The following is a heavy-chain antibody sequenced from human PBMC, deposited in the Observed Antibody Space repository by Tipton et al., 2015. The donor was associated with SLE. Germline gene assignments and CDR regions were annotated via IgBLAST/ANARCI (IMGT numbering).Heavy chain of an antibody. D-gene: IGHD6-6*01. CDR2: IYHSGST. Sequence: TLSLTCAVSGGSISSSNWWSWVRQPPGKGLEWIGEIYHSGSTNYNPSLKSRSTISVDKSKNQFSLKLSSVTAADTAVYYCARVWRQLANYFDYWGQGTLVTVSS. CDR1: GGSISSSNW. CDR3: ARVWRQLANYFDY. J-gene: IGHJ4*02. V-gene: IGHV4-4*02.